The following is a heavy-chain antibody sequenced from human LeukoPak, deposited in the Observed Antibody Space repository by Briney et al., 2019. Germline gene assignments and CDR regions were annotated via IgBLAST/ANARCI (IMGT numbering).Heavy chain of an antibody. CDR1: GYSVTSYS. CDR3: AREVLRFDS. J-gene: IGHJ4*02. CDR2: INANTGNP. V-gene: IGHV7-4-1*02. Sequence: ASVKVSCKASGYSVTSYSITWVRQAPGQGPEWVGWINANTGNPTYAQGFTGRFVFSLDKSVSTAYLQISSLKAEDTAVYYCAREVLRFDSWGQGTLVTVSS.